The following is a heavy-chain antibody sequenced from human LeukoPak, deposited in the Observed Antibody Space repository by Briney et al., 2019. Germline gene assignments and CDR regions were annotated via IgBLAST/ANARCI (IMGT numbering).Heavy chain of an antibody. CDR2: IIPNSGGA. J-gene: IGHJ4*02. V-gene: IGHV1-2*02. D-gene: IGHD5/OR15-5a*01. CDR3: ARDKSTTRHFDY. Sequence: ASVKVSCKASGYTFTGYYMHWVRQAPGQGLEWMGWIIPNSGGANYAQKFQGRVTMTRDMSISTAYMELSSLRSDDTAVYYCARDKSTTRHFDYWGQGTLVTVSS. CDR1: GYTFTGYY.